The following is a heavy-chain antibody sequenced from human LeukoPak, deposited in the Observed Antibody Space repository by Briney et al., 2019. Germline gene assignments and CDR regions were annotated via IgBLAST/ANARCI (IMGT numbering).Heavy chain of an antibody. Sequence: GGSLRLSCAASGFTFSTYGVYWVRQAPGKGLEWVSSNSGGSSYYADSVKGRFTISRDKSKNTLYLQMNSLRAEDTAVYYCARPGELTASYYFDYWGQGTLVTVSS. CDR2: NSGGSS. CDR3: ARPGELTASYYFDY. CDR1: GFTFSTYG. J-gene: IGHJ4*02. V-gene: IGHV3-23*01. D-gene: IGHD1-26*01.